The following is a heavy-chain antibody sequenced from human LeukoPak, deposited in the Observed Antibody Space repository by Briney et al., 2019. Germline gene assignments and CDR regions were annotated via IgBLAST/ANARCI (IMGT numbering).Heavy chain of an antibody. CDR1: GGSISSYY. V-gene: IGHV4-4*07. CDR3: ARHRGTTVVTRAFDI. D-gene: IGHD4-23*01. CDR2: IYTSGST. Sequence: SETLSLTCTVSGGSISSYYWSWIRQPAGKGLEWIGRIYTSGSTNYNPSLKSRVTISADTSKNQFSLKLDSVTAADTAVYYCARHRGTTVVTRAFDIWGQGTMVTVSS. J-gene: IGHJ3*02.